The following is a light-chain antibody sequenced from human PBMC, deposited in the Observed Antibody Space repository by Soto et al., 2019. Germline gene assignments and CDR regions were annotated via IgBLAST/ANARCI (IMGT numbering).Light chain of an antibody. Sequence: QSVLTQPPSASGTPGQRVTISCSGSSSNIGSNYVYWYQQLPGTAPKLLIYSNNQRPSGVPDRFSGSKSGTSASLAISGLRSEDEADYYCAAWDDSLSGYVFGTGTQAHRP. V-gene: IGLV1-47*02. CDR1: SSNIGSNY. CDR3: AAWDDSLSGYV. CDR2: SNN. J-gene: IGLJ1*01.